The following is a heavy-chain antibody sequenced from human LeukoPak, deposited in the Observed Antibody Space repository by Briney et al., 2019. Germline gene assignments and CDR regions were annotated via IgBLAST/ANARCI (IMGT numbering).Heavy chain of an antibody. Sequence: ASVKVSCKASGGTFSSYAISWVRQATGQGLEWMGRIIPILGIANYAQKFQGRVTITADKSTSTAYMELSSLRSEDTAVYYCARLPDYGDYGGFDYWGQGTLVTVSS. CDR2: IIPILGIA. CDR1: GGTFSSYA. J-gene: IGHJ4*02. V-gene: IGHV1-69*04. D-gene: IGHD4-17*01. CDR3: ARLPDYGDYGGFDY.